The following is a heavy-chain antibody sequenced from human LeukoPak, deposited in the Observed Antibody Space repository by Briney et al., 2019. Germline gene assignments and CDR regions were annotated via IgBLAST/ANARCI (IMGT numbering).Heavy chain of an antibody. Sequence: GGSLRLSCAASGFTFSIYWMHWVRQAPGKGLVWVSHINSDGSYTTYADSVKGRFTISRDNAKNTLYLQMDSLRAEDTAVYYCARDSCYSTAIWGQGTMVTVSS. J-gene: IGHJ3*02. V-gene: IGHV3-74*01. CDR2: INSDGSYT. CDR3: ARDSCYSTAI. CDR1: GFTFSIYW. D-gene: IGHD3-10*01.